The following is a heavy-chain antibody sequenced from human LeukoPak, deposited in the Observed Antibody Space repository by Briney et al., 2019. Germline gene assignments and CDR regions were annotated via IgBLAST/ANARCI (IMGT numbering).Heavy chain of an antibody. CDR3: ATAQYYDFWSGYYSDPLYYYMDV. Sequence: PSETLSLTCTVSGGSISSGSYYWSWIRQPAGKGLEWIGRIYTSGSTNYNPSLKSRVTMSVDTSKNQFSLKLSSVTAADTAVYYCATAQYYDFWSGYYSDPLYYYMDVWGKGTTVTVSS. CDR2: IYTSGST. V-gene: IGHV4-61*02. D-gene: IGHD3-3*01. CDR1: GGSISSGSYY. J-gene: IGHJ6*03.